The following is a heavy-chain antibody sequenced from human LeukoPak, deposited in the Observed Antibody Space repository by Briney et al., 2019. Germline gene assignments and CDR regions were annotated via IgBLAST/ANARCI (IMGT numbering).Heavy chain of an antibody. Sequence: GASVKVSCKASGYTFTSNYMHWVRQAPGQGLEWMGIINPSGDDTWYAQKFQGRVTLTRDMATSTDYMEVSSLRSEDTAVYYCAKDPHYYDTGAFDIRGQGTMVTVSS. J-gene: IGHJ3*02. D-gene: IGHD3-22*01. CDR2: INPSGDDT. CDR1: GYTFTSNY. CDR3: AKDPHYYDTGAFDI. V-gene: IGHV1-46*01.